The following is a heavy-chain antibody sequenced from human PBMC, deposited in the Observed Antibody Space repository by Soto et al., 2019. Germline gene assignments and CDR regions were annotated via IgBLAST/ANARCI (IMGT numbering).Heavy chain of an antibody. Sequence: QVQLQQWGAGLLKPSETLSLTCAVYGGSFSGYYWSWIRQPPGKGLEWIGEINHSGSTNYNPSLKSRVTISVDTSKNQFSLKLSSVTAADTAVYYYARRSKQWQTKGYFDYWGQGTLVTVSS. CDR3: ARRSKQWQTKGYFDY. J-gene: IGHJ4*02. D-gene: IGHD6-19*01. CDR1: GGSFSGYY. CDR2: INHSGST. V-gene: IGHV4-34*01.